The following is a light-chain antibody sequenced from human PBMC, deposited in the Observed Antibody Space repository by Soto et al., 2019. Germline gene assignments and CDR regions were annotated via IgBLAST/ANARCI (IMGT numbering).Light chain of an antibody. CDR2: TAS. V-gene: IGKV1-39*01. CDR1: QSISSY. J-gene: IGKJ1*01. Sequence: DIQMTQSPSSLSASVGDRVTITCRASQSISSYLNWYQQKPGKAPKLLIYTASTLLSGVPSRFSGSGSGTDFTLTISSLQPEDFATYYCQQSSSTPWTFGQGTKVEIK. CDR3: QQSSSTPWT.